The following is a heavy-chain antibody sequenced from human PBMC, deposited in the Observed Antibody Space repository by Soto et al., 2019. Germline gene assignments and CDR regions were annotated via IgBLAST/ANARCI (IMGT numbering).Heavy chain of an antibody. Sequence: QVQLMQSGAEVKKPGASVKVSCKASGDTFTNYYIHWVRQAPGQGLEWMGTVNPSGGHTTYAQHFLGRVTMTRDTSTSTLYMEMTSLPSDDAAVYYCARGGHVVVVTAALDYWGQGTIVTVSS. V-gene: IGHV1-46*01. CDR1: GDTFTNYY. J-gene: IGHJ4*02. CDR2: VNPSGGHT. D-gene: IGHD2-21*02. CDR3: ARGGHVVVVTAALDY.